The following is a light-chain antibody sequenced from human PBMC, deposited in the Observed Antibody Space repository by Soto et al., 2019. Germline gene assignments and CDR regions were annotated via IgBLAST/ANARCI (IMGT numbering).Light chain of an antibody. Sequence: EIVLTQSPGTLSVSPGERATHFCRASQSVRSSLAWYQQKPGQAPRLFIYDASTRATGIPARFSGSGSGTEFTLTISSLQSEDFAVYYCQQYNSWPEAFGQGTKVDIK. CDR1: QSVRSS. J-gene: IGKJ1*01. CDR2: DAS. V-gene: IGKV3-15*01. CDR3: QQYNSWPEA.